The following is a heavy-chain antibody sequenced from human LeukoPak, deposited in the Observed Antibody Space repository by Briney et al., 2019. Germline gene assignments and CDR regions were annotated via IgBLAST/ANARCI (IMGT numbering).Heavy chain of an antibody. CDR3: ARDPAGRGIVATPPSY. CDR2: ISAYNGNT. Sequence: ASVKVSCKASGYTFTSYGISWVRQAPGQGLEWMGWISAYNGNTNYAQKLQGRVTMTTDTSTSTAYMELRSLRSDDTDVYYCARDPAGRGIVATPPSYWGQGTLVTVSS. CDR1: GYTFTSYG. D-gene: IGHD5-12*01. V-gene: IGHV1-18*01. J-gene: IGHJ4*02.